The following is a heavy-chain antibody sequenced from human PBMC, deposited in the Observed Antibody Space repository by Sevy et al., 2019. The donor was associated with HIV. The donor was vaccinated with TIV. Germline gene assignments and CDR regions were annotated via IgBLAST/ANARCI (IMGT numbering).Heavy chain of an antibody. Sequence: ASVKVSCKASGYTFTNYYIHWVRQAPGQGLEWMGVINPSGGSTSYAQKFQGRVTMTRDTSTSTLYMELSSLRSEDTAVYYCARGDGTGLCFDYWGQGTLVTVSS. J-gene: IGHJ4*02. V-gene: IGHV1-46*03. CDR3: ARGDGTGLCFDY. CDR1: GYTFTNYY. CDR2: INPSGGST. D-gene: IGHD6-13*01.